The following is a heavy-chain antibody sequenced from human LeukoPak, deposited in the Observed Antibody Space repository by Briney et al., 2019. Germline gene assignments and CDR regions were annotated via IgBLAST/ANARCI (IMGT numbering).Heavy chain of an antibody. J-gene: IGHJ4*02. D-gene: IGHD5-24*01. CDR2: ISYDGSNK. Sequence: GGSLRLSCAASGFTFSSFGMSWVRQAPGKGLEWVAVISYDGSNKYYADSVKGRFTISRDNSKNTLYLQMNSLRAEDTAVYYCARDFGDGYNPSYWGQGTLVTVSS. CDR3: ARDFGDGYNPSY. V-gene: IGHV3-30*03. CDR1: GFTFSSFG.